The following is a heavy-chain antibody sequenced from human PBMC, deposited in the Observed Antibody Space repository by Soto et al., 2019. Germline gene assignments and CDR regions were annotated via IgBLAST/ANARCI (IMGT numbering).Heavy chain of an antibody. J-gene: IGHJ6*02. CDR1: GFTFSSYA. V-gene: IGHV3-23*01. CDR3: AKPLRGYCSGGSCYSDYYYGMDV. D-gene: IGHD2-15*01. CDR2: ISGSGGST. Sequence: GGSLRLSCAASGFTFSSYAMSWVRQAPGKGLEWVSAISGSGGSTYYADSVKGRFTISRDNSKNTLYLQMNSLRAEDTAVYYCAKPLRGYCSGGSCYSDYYYGMDVWGQGTTVTVSS.